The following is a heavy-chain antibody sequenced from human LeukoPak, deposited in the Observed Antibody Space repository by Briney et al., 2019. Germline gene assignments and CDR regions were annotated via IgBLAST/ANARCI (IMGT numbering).Heavy chain of an antibody. D-gene: IGHD3-16*01. V-gene: IGHV3-23*01. CDR1: GLSFSSFA. J-gene: IGHJ4*02. CDR2: IRSNGET. CDR3: ARASWVSSPDAVR. Sequence: PGGSLRLSCAATGLSFSSFAMSWVRQGPARGLEWVSSIRSNGETFYADSVKGRFTLYSDSSTNTVYFQLNNLRVEDTAIYYCARASWVSSPDAVRWGQGTLVTV.